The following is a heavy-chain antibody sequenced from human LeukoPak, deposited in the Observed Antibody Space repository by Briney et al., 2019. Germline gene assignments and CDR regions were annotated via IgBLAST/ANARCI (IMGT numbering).Heavy chain of an antibody. D-gene: IGHD4-17*01. Sequence: SETLSLTCTVSGGSISSYYWSWIRQPPGKGLEWIGYIYTSGSTNYNPSLKSRVTMSVDTSKNQFSLKLSSVTAADTAVYYCARAIYGDYDQVGFDPWGQGTLVTVSS. J-gene: IGHJ5*02. CDR1: GGSISSYY. CDR3: ARAIYGDYDQVGFDP. V-gene: IGHV4-4*09. CDR2: IYTSGST.